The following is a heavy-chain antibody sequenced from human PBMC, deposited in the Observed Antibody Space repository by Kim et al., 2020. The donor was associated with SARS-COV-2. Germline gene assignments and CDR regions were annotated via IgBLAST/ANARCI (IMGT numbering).Heavy chain of an antibody. CDR3: ARARLDP. J-gene: IGHJ5*02. CDR2: INGDGRSI. Sequence: GGSLRLSCAASGFTFTAYSMHWVRQAPGKGLVWVSRINGDGRSITYADSVKGRFTISKDDAETTLYLQMNSLRAEDTAVYYCARARLDPCGEGTLATVCS. V-gene: IGHV3-74*03. CDR1: GFTFTAYS.